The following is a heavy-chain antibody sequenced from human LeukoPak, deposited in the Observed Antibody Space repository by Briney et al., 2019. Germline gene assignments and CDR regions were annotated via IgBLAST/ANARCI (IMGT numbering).Heavy chain of an antibody. J-gene: IGHJ4*02. CDR3: AIFPPPQPPQVGATDY. Sequence: GGSLRLSCSASGFTFSTYGMHWVRQAPGKGLEWVAFIQNDGSNKYYTDSVKGRFTISRDNSKNTLYLQMSSLRAEDTAVYYCAIFPPPQPPQVGATDYWGQGTLVTVSS. CDR2: IQNDGSNK. V-gene: IGHV3-30*02. CDR1: GFTFSTYG. D-gene: IGHD1-26*01.